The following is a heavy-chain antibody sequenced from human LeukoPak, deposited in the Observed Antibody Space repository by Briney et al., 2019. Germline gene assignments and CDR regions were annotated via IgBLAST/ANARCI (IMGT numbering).Heavy chain of an antibody. CDR1: GGSFSGYY. J-gene: IGHJ4*02. D-gene: IGHD5-24*01. CDR3: SRNSMATKHFYY. CDR2: INHSGST. V-gene: IGHV4-34*01. Sequence: PLETLSLTCAVYGGSFSGYYWSWIRQPPRKGLEWIGEINHSGSTNYNPSLKSRGTISVDTTKNKFSLKLRSVTAADPAAFYLSRNSMATKHFYYRGQGTLVTVSS.